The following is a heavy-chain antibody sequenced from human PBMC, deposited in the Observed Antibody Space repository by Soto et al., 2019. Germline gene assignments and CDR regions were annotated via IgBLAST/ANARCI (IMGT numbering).Heavy chain of an antibody. D-gene: IGHD3-10*01. Sequence: QVQLQESGPGLVKPSQTLSLTCTVSGGSISSGAYYWSWIRQHPGKGLEWIGYIYYSGSTYYNPSLTSRVTISVDKSKNQFSLKLTSVTAADTALYYCARALGYGSGSYPDYWGQGTLVTVSS. CDR3: ARALGYGSGSYPDY. J-gene: IGHJ4*02. CDR2: IYYSGST. CDR1: GGSISSGAYY. V-gene: IGHV4-31*03.